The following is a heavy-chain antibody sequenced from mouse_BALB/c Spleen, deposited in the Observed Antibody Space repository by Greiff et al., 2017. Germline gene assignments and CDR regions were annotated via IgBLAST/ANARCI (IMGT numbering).Heavy chain of an antibody. CDR2: ISSGSSTI. D-gene: IGHD1-1*01. CDR1: GFTFSSFG. CDR3: ARCTTVVARAMDY. Sequence: EVQVVESGGGLVQPGGSRKLSCAASGFTFSSFGMHWVRQAPEKGLEWVAYISSGSSTIYYADTVKGRFTISRDNPKNTLFLQMTSLRSEDTAMYYCARCTTVVARAMDYWGQGTSVTVSS. V-gene: IGHV5-17*02. J-gene: IGHJ4*01.